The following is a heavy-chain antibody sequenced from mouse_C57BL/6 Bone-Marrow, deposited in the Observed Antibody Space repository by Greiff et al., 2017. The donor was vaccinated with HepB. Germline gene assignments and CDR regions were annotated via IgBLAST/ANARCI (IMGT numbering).Heavy chain of an antibody. D-gene: IGHD1-1*01. CDR1: GYTFTDYE. V-gene: IGHV1-15*01. J-gene: IGHJ3*01. CDR2: IDPETGGT. CDR3: TNYYYGSTPWFAY. Sequence: QVQLQQPGAELVRPGASVTLSCKASGYTFTDYEMHWVKQTPVHGLEWIGAIDPETGGTAYNQKFKGKAILTADKSSSTAYMELRSLTSEDSAVYYCTNYYYGSTPWFAYWGQGTLVTVSA.